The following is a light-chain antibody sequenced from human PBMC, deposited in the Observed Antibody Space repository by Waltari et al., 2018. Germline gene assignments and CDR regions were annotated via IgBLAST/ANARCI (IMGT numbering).Light chain of an antibody. CDR3: CSYAGRSIFGL. Sequence: QSALTQPRSVSASTGQSVTISCTGSSSDVGPYNYVSWYQQHPGTAPKLIIYDVTDRPSGVPDRFSGSKSGNTASLTISGLQSEDEADYYCCSYAGRSIFGLFGGGTKLTVL. CDR1: SSDVGPYNY. CDR2: DVT. J-gene: IGLJ2*01. V-gene: IGLV2-11*01.